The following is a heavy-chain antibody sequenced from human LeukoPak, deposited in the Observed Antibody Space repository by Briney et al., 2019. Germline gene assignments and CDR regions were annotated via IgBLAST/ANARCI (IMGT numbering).Heavy chain of an antibody. D-gene: IGHD3-16*01. CDR3: ARVLAIMITFGGTFDI. CDR2: IIPIFGTA. CDR1: GATVTSYA. V-gene: IGHV1-69*06. J-gene: IGHJ3*02. Sequence: SRKVSCKASGATVTSYAISWVRQSPGQRLEWRGGIIPIFGTANYAQKFQCRVTITADKSTSTAYMELSSLRSDDPAVYYCARVLAIMITFGGTFDIWGQGTMVTVSS.